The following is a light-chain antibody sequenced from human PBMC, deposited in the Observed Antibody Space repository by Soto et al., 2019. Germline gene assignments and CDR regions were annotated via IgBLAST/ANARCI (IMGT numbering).Light chain of an antibody. Sequence: QAVVTQEPSLTVSPGGTVTLTCGSSTGAVTSGHYPYWFQQKPGQAPRTLIFDTSNKPSWTPARFSGSLLGGKAALTLSGAQPEDEADYYCLVSYSGARKFGGGTKLTVL. CDR1: TGAVTSGHY. V-gene: IGLV7-46*01. J-gene: IGLJ3*02. CDR3: LVSYSGARK. CDR2: DTS.